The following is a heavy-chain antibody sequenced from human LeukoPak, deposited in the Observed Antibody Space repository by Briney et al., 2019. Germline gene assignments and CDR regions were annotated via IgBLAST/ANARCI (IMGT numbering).Heavy chain of an antibody. V-gene: IGHV4-61*02. CDR1: GGSISSGSYY. D-gene: IGHD3-22*01. CDR2: ICTSGST. CDR3: ARSYYDSSDYYFTS. J-gene: IGHJ4*02. Sequence: SETLSLTCTVSGGSISSGSYYWSWIRQPAGKGLEWIGRICTSGSTNYNPSLKSRVTISVDTSKNQFSLKLSSVTAADTAVYYCARSYYDSSDYYFTSWGQGILVTVSS.